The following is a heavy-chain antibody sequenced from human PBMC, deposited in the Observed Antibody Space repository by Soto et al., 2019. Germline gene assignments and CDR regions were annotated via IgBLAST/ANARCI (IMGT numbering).Heavy chain of an antibody. V-gene: IGHV1-69*06. CDR1: GGTFSSYA. CDR2: IIPIFGTA. CDR3: ARGRGYGPRYYYYGMDV. J-gene: IGHJ6*02. Sequence: SVKVSCKACGGTFSSYAISWVRQAPGQGLEWMGGIIPIFGTANYAQKFQGRVTITADKSTSTAYMELSSLRSEDTAVYYCARGRGYGPRYYYYGMDVWGQGTTVTVSS. D-gene: IGHD5-18*01.